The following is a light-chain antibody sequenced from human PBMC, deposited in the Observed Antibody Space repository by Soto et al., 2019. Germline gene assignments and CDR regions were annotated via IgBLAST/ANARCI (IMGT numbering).Light chain of an antibody. CDR1: NIGTKS. CDR2: DDR. V-gene: IGLV3-21*02. Sequence: VLTQPPSVSVAPGQTARITCGGDNIGTKSVHWYQQRPGQAPVLVVYDDRARPSEIPERFSGSNSGNTATLTISRVEAGDEADYYCQVWDTISDHVFFGGGTKLTVL. J-gene: IGLJ2*01. CDR3: QVWDTISDHVF.